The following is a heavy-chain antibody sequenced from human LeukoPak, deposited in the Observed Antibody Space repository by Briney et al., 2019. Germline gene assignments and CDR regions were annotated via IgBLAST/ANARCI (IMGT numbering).Heavy chain of an antibody. Sequence: SETLSLTCAVYGGSFSGYYWSWIRQPPVKGLEWIGEINHSGSTNYNPSLKSRVTISVDTSKNQFSLKLSSVTAADTAVYYCARAIVLGQQLVSWGQGTLVTVSS. V-gene: IGHV4-34*01. CDR2: INHSGST. D-gene: IGHD6-13*01. J-gene: IGHJ4*02. CDR3: ARAIVLGQQLVS. CDR1: GGSFSGYY.